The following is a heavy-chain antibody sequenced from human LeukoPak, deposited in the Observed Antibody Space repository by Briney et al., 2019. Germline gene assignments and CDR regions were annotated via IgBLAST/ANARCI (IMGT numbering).Heavy chain of an antibody. V-gene: IGHV3-21*01. CDR3: AKDDERGFTKGYFDY. Sequence: GGSLRLSCAASGFTFSSYSMNWVRQAPGKGLEWVSSISSSSSYIYYADSVKGRFTISRDNAKNSLYLQMNSLRAEDTAVYYCAKDDERGFTKGYFDYWGQGTLVTVSS. D-gene: IGHD3-10*01. CDR1: GFTFSSYS. CDR2: ISSSSSYI. J-gene: IGHJ4*02.